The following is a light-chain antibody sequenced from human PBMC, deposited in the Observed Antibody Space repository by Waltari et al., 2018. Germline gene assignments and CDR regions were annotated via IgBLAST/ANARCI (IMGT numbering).Light chain of an antibody. CDR2: DVS. Sequence: EIMLTQSPGTLSLSPGERATLSCRASQIIFRALAWYQQKPGQAPRLLIYDVSTRASGIPDRFSGSGSGTDFSLTISRLEPEDFVVYYCQHYVRIPVTFGQGTKLEFK. V-gene: IGKV3-20*01. CDR1: QIIFRA. CDR3: QHYVRIPVT. J-gene: IGKJ1*01.